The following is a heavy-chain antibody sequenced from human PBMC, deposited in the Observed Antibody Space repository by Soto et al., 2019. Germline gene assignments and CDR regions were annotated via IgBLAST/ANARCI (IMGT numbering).Heavy chain of an antibody. Sequence: QVQLVESGGGVVQPGRSLRLSCAASGFTFSSYAMHWVRQAPGKGLEWVAVISYDGSNKYYADSVKGRFTISRDNSKNTLYLQMNSLRAEDTAVYYCARDRYSYGSEGFVYWGQGTLVTVSS. D-gene: IGHD5-18*01. V-gene: IGHV3-30-3*01. CDR2: ISYDGSNK. CDR1: GFTFSSYA. CDR3: ARDRYSYGSEGFVY. J-gene: IGHJ4*02.